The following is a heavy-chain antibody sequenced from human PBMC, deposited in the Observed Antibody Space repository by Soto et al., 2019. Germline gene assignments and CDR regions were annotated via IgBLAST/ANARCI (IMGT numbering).Heavy chain of an antibody. Sequence: PGGSLRLSCAASGFTFSSYWMHWVRQAPGKGLVWVSRINSDGSSTSYADSVKGRFTISRDNAKNTLYLQMNSLRAEDTAVYYCAKDVSGYDPNAYYYYYYGMDVWGQGTTVTVSS. CDR3: AKDVSGYDPNAYYYYYYGMDV. V-gene: IGHV3-74*01. CDR2: INSDGSST. J-gene: IGHJ6*02. CDR1: GFTFSSYW. D-gene: IGHD5-12*01.